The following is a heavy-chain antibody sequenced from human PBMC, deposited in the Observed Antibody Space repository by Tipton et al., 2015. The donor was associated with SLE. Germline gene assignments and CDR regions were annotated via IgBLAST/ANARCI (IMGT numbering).Heavy chain of an antibody. CDR2: IYTSGST. D-gene: IGHD1-26*01. V-gene: IGHV4-4*08. CDR1: GGSISSYY. CDR3: AREVGATFFDY. J-gene: IGHJ4*02. Sequence: TLSLTCTVSGGSISSYYWSWIRQPPGKGLEWIGYIYTSGSTNYNPSLKSRVTISVDTSKNQFSLKLSSVTAADTAVYYCAREVGATFFDYWGQGTLVTVSS.